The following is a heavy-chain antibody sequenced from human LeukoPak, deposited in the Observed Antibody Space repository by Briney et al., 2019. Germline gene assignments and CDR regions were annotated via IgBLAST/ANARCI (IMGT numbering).Heavy chain of an antibody. D-gene: IGHD3-22*01. CDR1: GFTFSSYG. Sequence: GGSLRLSCAASGFTFSSYGMHWVRQAPGKGLEWVAFIRYDGSNKYYADSVKGRFTISRDNSKNTLYLQMNSLRAEDTAVYYCAREGYYYDSSGYYYVFDYWGQGTLVTVSS. CDR3: AREGYYYDSSGYYYVFDY. J-gene: IGHJ4*02. V-gene: IGHV3-30*02. CDR2: IRYDGSNK.